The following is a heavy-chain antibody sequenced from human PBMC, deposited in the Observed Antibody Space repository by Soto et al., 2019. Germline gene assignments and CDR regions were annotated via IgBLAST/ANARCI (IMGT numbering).Heavy chain of an antibody. J-gene: IGHJ4*02. V-gene: IGHV1-18*01. CDR3: ARGRDGDY. Sequence: QVHLVQSGAEVKKPGASVKVSCKASGYTFTSYGITWVRQAPGQGLEWMGWISAHNGNTDYAQQLQCRVIVTRDTSTSTAYMELRILLSDDTDVYYCARGRDGDYWGQGALVTVSS. CDR1: GYTFTSYG. CDR2: ISAHNGNT. D-gene: IGHD6-6*01.